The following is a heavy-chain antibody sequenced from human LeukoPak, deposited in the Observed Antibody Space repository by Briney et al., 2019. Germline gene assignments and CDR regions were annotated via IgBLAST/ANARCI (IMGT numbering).Heavy chain of an antibody. Sequence: PGGSLRLSCAASGFTFSSYAMHWVRQAPGKGLQWVANIKTGGSEKYYVDSVKGRFTISRDNAKNSLYLQMNSLRAEDTAVYYCATYSSLNRREFQYWGQGTLLTVSS. J-gene: IGHJ1*01. CDR1: GFTFSSYA. CDR3: ATYSSLNRREFQY. D-gene: IGHD3-22*01. V-gene: IGHV3-7*01. CDR2: IKTGGSEK.